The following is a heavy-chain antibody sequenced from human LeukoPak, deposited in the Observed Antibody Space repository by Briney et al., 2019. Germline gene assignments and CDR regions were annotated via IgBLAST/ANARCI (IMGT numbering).Heavy chain of an antibody. CDR1: GFTFSSYW. V-gene: IGHV3-74*01. Sequence: PGGSLRLSCAASGFTFSSYWMHWVRQAPGKGLVWVSRINSDGSSTSYADSVKGRFTISRDNAKNTLYLQMNSLRAEDTAAYYCARVSSSTTNWFDPWGQGTLVTVSS. J-gene: IGHJ5*02. CDR3: ARVSSSTTNWFDP. D-gene: IGHD6-13*01. CDR2: INSDGSST.